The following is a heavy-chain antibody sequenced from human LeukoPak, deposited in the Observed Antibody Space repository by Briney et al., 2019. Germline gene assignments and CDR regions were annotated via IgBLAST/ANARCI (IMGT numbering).Heavy chain of an antibody. CDR2: TYYRSKWYN. Sequence: SQTLSLTCAISGDSVSSYRAAWNWIRQSPSRGLEWLGRTYYRSKWYNDYAPFVKSRININSDTSKNQFSLQLKSVTPEDTAVYYCARDYSGYDWAAFDFWGQGTILTVSS. CDR1: GDSVSSYRAA. D-gene: IGHD5-12*01. V-gene: IGHV6-1*01. CDR3: ARDYSGYDWAAFDF. J-gene: IGHJ3*01.